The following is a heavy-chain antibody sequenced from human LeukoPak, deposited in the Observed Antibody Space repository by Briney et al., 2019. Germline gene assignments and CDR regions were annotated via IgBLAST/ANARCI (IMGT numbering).Heavy chain of an antibody. V-gene: IGHV4-30-4*08. CDR1: GGSISSGDYY. CDR3: ARDRPLTYYYDSSGYPDAFDI. CDR2: IYYSGST. D-gene: IGHD3-22*01. Sequence: TLSLTCTVSGGSISSGDYYWSWIRQPPGKGLEWIGYIYYSGSTYYNPSLKSRVTISVDTSKNQFSLKLSSVTAADTAVYYCARDRPLTYYYDSSGYPDAFDIWGQGTMVTVSS. J-gene: IGHJ3*02.